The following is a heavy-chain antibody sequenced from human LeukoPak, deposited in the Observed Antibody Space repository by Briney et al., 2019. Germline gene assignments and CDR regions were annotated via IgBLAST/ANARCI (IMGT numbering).Heavy chain of an antibody. V-gene: IGHV3-43*02. D-gene: IGHD3-10*01. CDR2: ISGDGDRA. CDR3: AKAELLWFGEGPYFDY. CDR1: GFTFDDYA. Sequence: GGSLRLYCAASGFTFDDYAMHWVRQAPGKGLEWVSRISGDGDRAYYADSVKGRFTLSRDNSKNSLYLQMNSLRTEDTAFYYCAKAELLWFGEGPYFDYWGQGTLVTASS. J-gene: IGHJ4*02.